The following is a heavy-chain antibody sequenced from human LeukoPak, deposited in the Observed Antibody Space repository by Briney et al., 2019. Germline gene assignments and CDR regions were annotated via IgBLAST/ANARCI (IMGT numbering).Heavy chain of an antibody. V-gene: IGHV3-48*01. Sequence: GGSLRLSCAASVFTFSSYSMNWVRQAPGKGLEWVSYISSSSSTIYYADSVKGRFTISRDNAKNSLYLQMNSLRAEDTAVYYCARESYFCTNGVCYSPFDYWGQGTLVTVSS. CDR1: VFTFSSYS. CDR3: ARESYFCTNGVCYSPFDY. CDR2: ISSSSSTI. D-gene: IGHD2-8*01. J-gene: IGHJ4*02.